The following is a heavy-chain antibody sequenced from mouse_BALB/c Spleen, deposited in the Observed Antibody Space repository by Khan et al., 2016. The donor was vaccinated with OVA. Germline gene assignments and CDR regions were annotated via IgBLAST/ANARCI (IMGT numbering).Heavy chain of an antibody. CDR2: IWSGGST. CDR3: ARNGVFHYHGYGGMDY. V-gene: IGHV2-4-1*01. D-gene: IGHD1-2*01. CDR1: GFSLINYG. J-gene: IGHJ4*01. Sequence: QVQLKQSGPGLVQPSQNLSITCTVSGFSLINYGVHWVRQSPGKALEWLGVIWSGGSTDYYAAFISRLCINKDKSKSQIFIKMNSLQADDTAIYYCARNGVFHYHGYGGMDYWGQGTSVTVSS.